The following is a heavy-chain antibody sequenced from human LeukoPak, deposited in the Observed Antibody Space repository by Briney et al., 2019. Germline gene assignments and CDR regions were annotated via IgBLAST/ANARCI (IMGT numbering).Heavy chain of an antibody. CDR1: GGTFSSYA. Sequence: SVKVSCKASGGTFSSYAISWVRQAPGQGLEWMGGIIPIFGTANYAQKLQGRVTITTDESTNTAYMELSSLRSEDTAVYYCARDNYAGANWFDPWGQGTLVTVSS. V-gene: IGHV1-69*05. CDR2: IIPIFGTA. CDR3: ARDNYAGANWFDP. J-gene: IGHJ5*02. D-gene: IGHD1-7*01.